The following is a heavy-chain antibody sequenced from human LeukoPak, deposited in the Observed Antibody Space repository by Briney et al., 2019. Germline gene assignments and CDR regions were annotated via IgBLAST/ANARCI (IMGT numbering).Heavy chain of an antibody. J-gene: IGHJ5*02. CDR1: GGSNSSSSYY. V-gene: IGHV4-39*01. D-gene: IGHD3-9*01. CDR2: IYYSGST. Sequence: SETLSLTCTVSGGSNSSSSYYWGWIRQPPGKGLEWIGSIYYSGSTSYNPSLKSRVTISVDASKNQFSLKLSSVTAADTAVYYCARHGRYYDILTGYYYWFDPWGQGTLVTVSS. CDR3: ARHGRYYDILTGYYYWFDP.